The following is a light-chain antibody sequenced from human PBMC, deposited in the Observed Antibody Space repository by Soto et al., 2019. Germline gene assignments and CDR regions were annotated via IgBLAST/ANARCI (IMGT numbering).Light chain of an antibody. V-gene: IGLV6-57*04. CDR2: EDD. CDR1: SGSIGSNS. J-gene: IGLJ2*01. Sequence: NFMLTQPHSVSESPGKTVTISCTRSSGSIGSNSVQWYRQRPGSAPTIVIYEDDQRPSGVPNRFAGSIDRSSNSASLTISRLQTEDEADHYCQSYDTNTVVFDGGTKLTVL. CDR3: QSYDTNTVV.